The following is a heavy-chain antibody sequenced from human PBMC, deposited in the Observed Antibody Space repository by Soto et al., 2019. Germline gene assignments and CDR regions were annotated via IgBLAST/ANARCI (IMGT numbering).Heavy chain of an antibody. CDR2: IYYSGNT. J-gene: IGHJ4*02. Sequence: QLQLQESGPGLVKPSETLSLTCIVSGGSISSSTYYWGWIRQAPGKGLEWIGTIYYSGNTYYNPSLRSRVTISVDTSENQFSLRLNSVTAADTAVYYCARHVFGEIWTPVDYWGQGTLVTVSS. V-gene: IGHV4-39*01. CDR1: GGSISSSTYY. CDR3: ARHVFGEIWTPVDY. D-gene: IGHD3-10*01.